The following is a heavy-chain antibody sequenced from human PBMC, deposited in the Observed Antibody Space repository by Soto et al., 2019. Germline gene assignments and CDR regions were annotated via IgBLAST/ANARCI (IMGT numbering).Heavy chain of an antibody. Sequence: QVQLVQSGAEVKKPGSSVKVSCKASGGTFSSYAISWVRQAPGQGLEWMGGIIPIFGTANYAQKFQGRFTITADESTSTAYMERSSLRSEDTAVYYCASAGGIAAAGRDAFDIWGQGTMVTVSS. CDR2: IIPIFGTA. V-gene: IGHV1-69*01. D-gene: IGHD6-13*01. CDR3: ASAGGIAAAGRDAFDI. CDR1: GGTFSSYA. J-gene: IGHJ3*02.